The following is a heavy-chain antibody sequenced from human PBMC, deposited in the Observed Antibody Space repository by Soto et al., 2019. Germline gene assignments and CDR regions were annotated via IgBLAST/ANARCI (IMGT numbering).Heavy chain of an antibody. CDR2: IYYSGST. CDR3: ARREENYYYYGMDV. V-gene: IGHV4-59*01. CDR1: GGSISSYY. Sequence: SETLSLTCTVSGGSISSYYWSWIRQPPGKGLEWIGYIYYSGSTNYNPSLKSRVTISVDTSKNQFSLKLSSVTAADTAVYYCARREENYYYYGMDVWGQGTTVTVSS. J-gene: IGHJ6*02.